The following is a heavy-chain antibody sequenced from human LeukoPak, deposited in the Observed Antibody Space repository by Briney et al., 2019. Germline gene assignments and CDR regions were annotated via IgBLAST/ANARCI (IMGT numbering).Heavy chain of an antibody. Sequence: GGSLRLSCAASGFSFTNYAMNWVRQAQGKGLEWVSFISASGTTTHYSDSVKGRFTISRDNSKNTLFLQINSLRAEDTAAYYCAKGAQFDFWSGYTLEYFDVWGKGTLVTVYS. CDR3: AKGAQFDFWSGYTLEYFDV. V-gene: IGHV3-23*01. CDR1: GFSFTNYA. CDR2: ISASGTTT. D-gene: IGHD3-3*01. J-gene: IGHJ4*02.